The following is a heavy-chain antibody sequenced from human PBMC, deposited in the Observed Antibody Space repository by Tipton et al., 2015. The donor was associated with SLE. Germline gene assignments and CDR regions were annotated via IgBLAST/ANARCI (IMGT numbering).Heavy chain of an antibody. Sequence: TLSLTCAVHGGSFSGYYWSGIRQPPGKGLEWIGEINHSGSTNYNPSLKSRVTISVDTSKNQFSLKLSSVTAADTAVYYCASRGGIRPMDVWGKGTTVTVSS. D-gene: IGHD6-13*01. CDR2: INHSGST. J-gene: IGHJ6*03. CDR1: GGSFSGYY. V-gene: IGHV4-34*01. CDR3: ASRGGIRPMDV.